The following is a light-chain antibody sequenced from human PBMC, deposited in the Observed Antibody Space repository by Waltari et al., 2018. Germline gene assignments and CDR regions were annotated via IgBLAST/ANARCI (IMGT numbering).Light chain of an antibody. J-gene: IGKJ1*01. V-gene: IGKV4-1*01. CDR2: WAS. Sequence: DIVMTQSPDCLAVPVGERATINCKSSQSILYSSNNKIYLAWYQQKPGQSPNLLFYWASTRQSGVPDRFSVSGSGTDFTLTITNLQAEDVAVYYCQQYYTTPRTFGPGTKVEIK. CDR3: QQYYTTPRT. CDR1: QSILYSSNNKIY.